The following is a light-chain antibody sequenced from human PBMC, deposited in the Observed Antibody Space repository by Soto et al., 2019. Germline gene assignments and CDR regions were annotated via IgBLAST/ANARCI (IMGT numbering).Light chain of an antibody. CDR1: QSVTSN. V-gene: IGKV3-15*01. Sequence: EIVMTQSPATLSVSPGERATLSCRASQSVTSNLAWYQQKPGQAPRLLMYGVSTRATGIPARFGGSGSATEFTLTISSLQSEDCAVYYCQQCDNWPRTFGQGTKVEIK. CDR3: QQCDNWPRT. CDR2: GVS. J-gene: IGKJ1*01.